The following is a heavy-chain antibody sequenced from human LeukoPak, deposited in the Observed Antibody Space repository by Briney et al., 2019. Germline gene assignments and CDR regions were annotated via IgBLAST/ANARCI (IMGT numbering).Heavy chain of an antibody. V-gene: IGHV4-34*01. D-gene: IGHD3-10*01. J-gene: IGHJ5*02. CDR1: GGSISGCY. CDR3: ARPTMVRGVKRWFDP. Sequence: SETLSLTCSVSGGSISGCYWSWIRQPPGKGLEWMGEINHSGSTNYNPSLKSRVTISVDTSKNQFSLKLSSVTAADTAVYYCARPTMVRGVKRWFDPWGQGTLVTVSS. CDR2: INHSGST.